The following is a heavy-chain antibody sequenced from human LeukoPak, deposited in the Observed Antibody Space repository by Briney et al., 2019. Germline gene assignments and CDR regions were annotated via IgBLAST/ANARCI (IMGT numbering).Heavy chain of an antibody. CDR2: IRSSILYI. V-gene: IGHV3-21*01. CDR1: GFTFSSYS. D-gene: IGHD5-18*01. CDR3: ARVVDTAMVIDY. Sequence: GGSLRLSCAASGFTFSSYSMNWVRQARGKGLEWFSSIRSSILYIYYSDSVTRPFTISTDNAKTSLYLQMNSLRAEDTAVYYCARVVDTAMVIDYWGQGTLVTVSS. J-gene: IGHJ4*02.